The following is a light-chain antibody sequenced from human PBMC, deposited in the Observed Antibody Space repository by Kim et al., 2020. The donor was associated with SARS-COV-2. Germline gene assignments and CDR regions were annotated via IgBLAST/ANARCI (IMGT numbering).Light chain of an antibody. J-gene: IGLJ3*02. CDR1: SGSVSSTFY. CDR3: VLDMGGGIWV. V-gene: IGLV8-61*01. CDR2: NTY. Sequence: QTVVTQEPSVSVSPGGTATLTCALSSGSVSSTFYPSWYQQTPGQAPRTLIYNTYSRSSGVPDRFTGSIFGNKAALTITGAQTDDESDYYCVLDMGGGIWVFGGGTQLTVL.